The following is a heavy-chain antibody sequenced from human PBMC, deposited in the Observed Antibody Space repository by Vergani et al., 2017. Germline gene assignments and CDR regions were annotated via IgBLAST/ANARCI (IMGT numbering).Heavy chain of an antibody. CDR3: ARGKLVPYYYYYGMDV. Sequence: QVPLQQWGAGLLKPSETLSLTCAVYGGSFSGYFWSWLRQPPGKGLEWSGEVNHSGSTIYNPSLTSRVTISVDTSKNQFSLKLSSVTAADTAVYYCARGKLVPYYYYYGMDVWGQGTTVTVSS. CDR1: GGSFSGYF. D-gene: IGHD6-13*01. J-gene: IGHJ6*02. V-gene: IGHV4-34*01. CDR2: VNHSGST.